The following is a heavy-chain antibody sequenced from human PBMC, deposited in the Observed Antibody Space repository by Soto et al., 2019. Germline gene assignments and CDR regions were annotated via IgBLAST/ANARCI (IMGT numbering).Heavy chain of an antibody. CDR2: INAGNGNT. D-gene: IGHD1-26*01. V-gene: IGHV1-3*01. Sequence: QVQLVQSGAEVKKPGASVKVSCKASGYTFTSYAMHWVRQAPGQRLEWMGWINAGNGNTKYSQKFQGRVTITRDTSAITAYMELSSLRSEDTAVYYCARDSKWELLYVEDYRGQGTLVTVSS. CDR1: GYTFTSYA. CDR3: ARDSKWELLYVEDY. J-gene: IGHJ4*02.